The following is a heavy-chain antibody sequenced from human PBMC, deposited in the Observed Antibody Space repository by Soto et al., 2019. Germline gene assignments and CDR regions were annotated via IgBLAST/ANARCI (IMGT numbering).Heavy chain of an antibody. CDR1: GYSFAGYW. Sequence: PGASLKISCKGSGYSFAGYWITWVRQVPGKGLEWMGIIYPGDSDTRYSPSFQGQVTISADKSITTAYLQWSSLKASDTAMYYCARGYCTTTICDPWFDPWGQGTLVTVS. V-gene: IGHV5-51*01. D-gene: IGHD2-2*01. CDR2: IYPGDSDT. J-gene: IGHJ5*02. CDR3: ARGYCTTTICDPWFDP.